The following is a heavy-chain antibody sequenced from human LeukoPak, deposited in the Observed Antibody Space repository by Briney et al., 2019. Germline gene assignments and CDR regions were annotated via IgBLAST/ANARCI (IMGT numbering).Heavy chain of an antibody. CDR3: ARDGIETYYDFWSGYYSSGRNWFDP. D-gene: IGHD3-3*01. J-gene: IGHJ5*02. CDR2: ISPYNGNP. Sequence: ASVKVSCKASGYTFTSYGISWVRQAPGQGLEWMGWISPYNGNPNYAQKLQGRVTMTTDTSTSTAYMELRSLRSDDTAVYYCARDGIETYYDFWSGYYSSGRNWFDPWGQGTLVTVSS. V-gene: IGHV1-18*01. CDR1: GYTFTSYG.